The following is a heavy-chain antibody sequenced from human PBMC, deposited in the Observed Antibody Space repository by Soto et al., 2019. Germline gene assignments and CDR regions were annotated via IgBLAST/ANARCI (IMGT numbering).Heavy chain of an antibody. J-gene: IGHJ6*01. V-gene: IGHV4-61*01. CDR2: IYYTGST. Sequence: QVQLQESGPGLVKPSETLSLTCTVSGGSVSSTSDYWSWVRQPPGKELEWIGYIYYTGSTKYNPSLESRVTMSVDTSKNQFSLKLRSVTAADTAVYYCAREPVPPTFGVVTPYYYGMDVWGQGTTVTVSS. D-gene: IGHD3-3*01. CDR1: GGSVSSTSDY. CDR3: AREPVPPTFGVVTPYYYGMDV.